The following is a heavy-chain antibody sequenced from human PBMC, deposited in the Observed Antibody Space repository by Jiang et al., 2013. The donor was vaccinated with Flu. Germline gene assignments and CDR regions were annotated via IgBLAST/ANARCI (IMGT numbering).Heavy chain of an antibody. Sequence: QLVESWGRRGPRLGGPLRLSCAASGFTFSYYAMHWVRQAPGKGLEWVAFIRFDGSDRYYADSVKGRFTISRDNSENAVYVEMNSLRPEDTAIYYCATLRGSAYDTYLMDSWGQGTLVTVSS. D-gene: IGHD5-12*01. V-gene: IGHV3-30*02. CDR1: GFTFSYYA. J-gene: IGHJ4*02. CDR2: IRFDGSDR. CDR3: ATLRGSAYDTYLMDS.